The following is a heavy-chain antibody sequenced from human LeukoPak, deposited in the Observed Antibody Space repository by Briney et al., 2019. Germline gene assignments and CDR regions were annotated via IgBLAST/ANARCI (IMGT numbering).Heavy chain of an antibody. D-gene: IGHD3-3*01. CDR3: ARDRGAYYDFWSGYYSPGWFDP. J-gene: IGHJ5*02. CDR2: MNPNSGST. V-gene: IGHV1-8*03. Sequence: ASVKVSCKASGYTFTSYDINWVRQATGQGLEWMGWMNPNSGSTGYAQKFQGRVTITRNTSISTAYMELSSLRSEDTAVYYCARDRGAYYDFWSGYYSPGWFDPWGQGTLVTVSS. CDR1: GYTFTSYD.